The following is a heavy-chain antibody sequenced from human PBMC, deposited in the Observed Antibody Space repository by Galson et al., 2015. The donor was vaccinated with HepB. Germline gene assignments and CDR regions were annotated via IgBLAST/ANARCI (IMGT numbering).Heavy chain of an antibody. V-gene: IGHV1-3*01. CDR3: ARGQVVPAASLHYYMDV. D-gene: IGHD2-2*01. Sequence: SVKVSCKASGYTFTSYAMHWVRQAPGQRLEWMGWINAGNGNTKYSQKFQGRVTITRDTSASTAYMELSSLRSEDTAVYYCARGQVVPAASLHYYMDVWGKGTTVTVSS. CDR2: INAGNGNT. CDR1: GYTFTSYA. J-gene: IGHJ6*03.